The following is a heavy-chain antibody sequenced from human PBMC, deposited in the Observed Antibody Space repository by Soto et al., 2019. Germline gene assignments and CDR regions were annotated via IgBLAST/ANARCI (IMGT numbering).Heavy chain of an antibody. CDR1: GFTFSDYA. CDR3: AKGGRQWLVTSDFNS. D-gene: IGHD6-19*01. J-gene: IGHJ4*02. Sequence: VQLVESGGGVVQPGRSLRLSCAASGFTFSDYAMHWVRQAPGKGLEWVAVVSHDGRNTHYADSVKGRFTISRDSSKNTDSLEMTSLRAGDTAVYYCAKGGRQWLVTSDFNSWAQGALVTVSS. V-gene: IGHV3-30*18. CDR2: VSHDGRNT.